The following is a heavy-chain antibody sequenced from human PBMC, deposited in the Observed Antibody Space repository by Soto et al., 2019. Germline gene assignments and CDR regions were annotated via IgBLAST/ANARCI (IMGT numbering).Heavy chain of an antibody. V-gene: IGHV1-18*01. CDR1: GYTFTSYG. J-gene: IGHJ5*02. CDR2: ISAYNGNT. CDR3: ARDLRGYCSGGSCYSWWFDP. Sequence: GASVKVSCKASGYTFTSYGISWVRQAPGQGLEWMGWISAYNGNTNYAQKLQGRVTMTTDTSTSTAYMELRSLRSDDTAVYYCARDLRGYCSGGSCYSWWFDPWGQGTLVTVSS. D-gene: IGHD2-15*01.